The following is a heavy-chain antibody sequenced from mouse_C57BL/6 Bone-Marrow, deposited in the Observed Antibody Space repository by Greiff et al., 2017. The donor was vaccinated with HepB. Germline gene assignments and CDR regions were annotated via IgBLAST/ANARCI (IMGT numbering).Heavy chain of an antibody. J-gene: IGHJ4*01. CDR2: INPSSGYT. CDR1: GYTFTSYT. CDR3: AIGGPYGAMDC. D-gene: IGHD1-1*01. Sequence: QVQLQQSGAELARPGASVKMSCKASGYTFTSYTMHWVKQRPGQGLEWIGYINPSSGYTKYNQKFKDKATFTADKSSSTAYMQLSSLTSEDSAVYYCAIGGPYGAMDCWGQGTAVTVSS. V-gene: IGHV1-4*01.